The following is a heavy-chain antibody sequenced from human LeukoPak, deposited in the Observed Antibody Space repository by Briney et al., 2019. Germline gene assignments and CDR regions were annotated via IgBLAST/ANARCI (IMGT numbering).Heavy chain of an antibody. V-gene: IGHV3-74*01. J-gene: IGHJ4*02. Sequence: GGSLRLSCAASGFTFDDYAMHWVRQAPGKGLVWVSRINSDGSSTSYADSVKGRFTISRDNAKNTLYLQMNSLRAEDTAVYYCARDSSLLSLDYWGQGTLVTVSS. D-gene: IGHD1-26*01. CDR3: ARDSSLLSLDY. CDR2: INSDGSST. CDR1: GFTFDDYA.